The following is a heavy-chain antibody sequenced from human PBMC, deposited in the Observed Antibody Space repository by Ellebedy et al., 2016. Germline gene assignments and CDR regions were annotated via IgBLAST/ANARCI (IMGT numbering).Heavy chain of an antibody. D-gene: IGHD3-10*01. J-gene: IGHJ4*02. Sequence: GGSLRLXXAASGFTFSDYYMSWIRQAPGKGLEWVSYISSSGSTIYYADSVKGRFTISRDNSKNTLYLQMNSLRAEDTAVYYCARDLRDYYGSGSSLWGQGTLVTVSS. V-gene: IGHV3-11*04. CDR2: ISSSGSTI. CDR1: GFTFSDYY. CDR3: ARDLRDYYGSGSSL.